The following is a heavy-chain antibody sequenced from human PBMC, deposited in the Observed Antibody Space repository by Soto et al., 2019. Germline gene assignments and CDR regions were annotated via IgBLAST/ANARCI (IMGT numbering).Heavy chain of an antibody. CDR2: INTDGSNT. Sequence: LRLSCAASGLTFNRYWMHWVRHAPGKGLVWVSHINTDGSNTNYADSVKGRFTISRDNAKSTLFLQMNSLRDEDTAVYYCAREFCSGGNCYTYYFDPWGQGXPVTVYS. D-gene: IGHD2-15*01. V-gene: IGHV3-74*01. CDR3: AREFCSGGNCYTYYFDP. CDR1: GLTFNRYW. J-gene: IGHJ5*02.